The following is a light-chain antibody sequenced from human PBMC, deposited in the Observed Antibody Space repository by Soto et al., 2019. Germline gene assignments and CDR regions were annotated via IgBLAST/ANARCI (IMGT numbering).Light chain of an antibody. J-gene: IGLJ1*01. CDR1: SSNIGINT. Sequence: QSVLTQPPSASETPGQRVTISCSGSSSNIGINTVDWFQQLPGTAPKLLIYNNNQRPSGVPDRFSGSKSGTSASLAISGLQSDDESDYYCAAWDDSLNGYVFGTGTKVTVL. V-gene: IGLV1-44*01. CDR2: NNN. CDR3: AAWDDSLNGYV.